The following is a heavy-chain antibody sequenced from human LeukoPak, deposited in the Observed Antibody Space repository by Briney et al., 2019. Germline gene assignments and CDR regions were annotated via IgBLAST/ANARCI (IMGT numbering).Heavy chain of an antibody. CDR3: ARAERIAARSGYNWFDP. CDR2: INPNSGGT. Sequence: ASVKVSCKASGYTFTGYYIHWVRQAPGQGLEWMGWINPNSGGTGYAQKFQGRVTMTRNTSISTAYMELSSLRSEDTAVYYCARAERIAARSGYNWFDPWGQGTLVTVSS. J-gene: IGHJ5*02. V-gene: IGHV1-8*02. CDR1: GYTFTGYY. D-gene: IGHD6-6*01.